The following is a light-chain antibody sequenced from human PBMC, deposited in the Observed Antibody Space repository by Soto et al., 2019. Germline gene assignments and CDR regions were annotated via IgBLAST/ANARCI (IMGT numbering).Light chain of an antibody. CDR2: AAS. CDR1: QYISDF. V-gene: IGKV1-39*01. J-gene: IGKJ1*01. CDR3: QQSYNTRT. Sequence: DIQMTQSPSSLSASVGDRVTITCRASQYISDFLNWYQQKPGQAPVILIYAASTLQSGVPSRFTGSRSETNFTLIISSLQPEDFATYYCQQSYNTRTFGQGTKVDIK.